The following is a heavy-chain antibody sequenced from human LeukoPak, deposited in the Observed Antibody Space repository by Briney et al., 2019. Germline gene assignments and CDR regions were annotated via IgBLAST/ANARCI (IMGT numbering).Heavy chain of an antibody. CDR3: AKDQGRYSSGQY. J-gene: IGHJ4*02. V-gene: IGHV3-23*01. D-gene: IGHD6-19*01. CDR1: GFTFTSYV. Sequence: PGGSLRLSCAASGFTFTSYVMSWVRQAPGKGLEWVSAISGSGDSTYYADSVKGRFTISRDNSKNTLFLQMNSLRAEDTAVYYCAKDQGRYSSGQYWGQGTLVTVSS. CDR2: ISGSGDST.